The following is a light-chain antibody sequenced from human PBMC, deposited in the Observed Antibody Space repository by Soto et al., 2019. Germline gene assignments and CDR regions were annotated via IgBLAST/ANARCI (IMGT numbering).Light chain of an antibody. CDR3: QQYKAYPYT. CDR2: AAS. CDR1: ERINTY. Sequence: IQMTQSPSSVSASVGDRVTITCRASERINTYLAWYQQQPGKAPKLLIYAASNLESGAPSSFSGSGSGTEFTRTIIVLQPDDFATYYCQQYKAYPYTFAQGNKV. J-gene: IGKJ2*01. V-gene: IGKV1-12*01.